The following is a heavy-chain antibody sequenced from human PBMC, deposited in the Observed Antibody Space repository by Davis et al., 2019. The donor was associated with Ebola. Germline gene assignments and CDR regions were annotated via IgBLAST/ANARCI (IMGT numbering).Heavy chain of an antibody. CDR2: IKQDGSEK. CDR1: GFTLRSNY. Sequence: GGSLRLSCAASGFTLRSNYMSWVRQAPGKGLEWVANIKQDGSEKYYVDSLKGRFTISRDNAKNSLSLQMNGLRAEDTAFYYCARGPSTGNSFTYWGQGTLVTVSS. V-gene: IGHV3-7*01. D-gene: IGHD4-23*01. CDR3: ARGPSTGNSFTY. J-gene: IGHJ4*02.